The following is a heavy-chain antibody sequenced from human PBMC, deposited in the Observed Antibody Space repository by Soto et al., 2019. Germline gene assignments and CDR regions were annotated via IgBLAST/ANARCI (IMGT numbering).Heavy chain of an antibody. CDR3: AKDRDSSGWYVDYYYYGMDV. V-gene: IGHV3-30*18. D-gene: IGHD6-19*01. CDR1: GFTFSSYG. CDR2: ISYDGSNK. Sequence: QVQLVESGGGVVQPGRSLRLSCAASGFTFSSYGMHWVRQAPGKGLEWVAGISYDGSNKYYADSVKGRFTISRDNSKNTLYMQMNSLRAEDTAVYYCAKDRDSSGWYVDYYYYGMDVWGQGTTVTVSS. J-gene: IGHJ6*02.